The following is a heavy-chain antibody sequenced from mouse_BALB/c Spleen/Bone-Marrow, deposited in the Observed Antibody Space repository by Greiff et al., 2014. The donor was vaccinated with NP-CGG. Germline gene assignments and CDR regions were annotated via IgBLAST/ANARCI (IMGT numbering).Heavy chain of an antibody. CDR1: GYTFSSYW. D-gene: IGHD3-1*01. CDR2: ILPGSGST. Sequence: QVQLKESGAELMKPGASVKISCKATGYTFSSYWIEWVKQRPGHGLEWIGEILPGSGSTNYNEKFKGKATFTADTSSNTAYMRLSSLTSEDSAVYYCARELGLRLAYWGQGTLVTVSA. CDR3: ARELGLRLAY. V-gene: IGHV1-9*01. J-gene: IGHJ3*01.